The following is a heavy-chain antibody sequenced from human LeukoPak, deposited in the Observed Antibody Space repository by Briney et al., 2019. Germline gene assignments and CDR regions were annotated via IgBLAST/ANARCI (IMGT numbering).Heavy chain of an antibody. V-gene: IGHV4-34*01. CDR2: INHSGST. D-gene: IGHD3-3*01. CDR3: ARCRYYDFWSGYYHLFDY. CDR1: GGSFSGYY. J-gene: IGHJ4*02. Sequence: SETLSLTCAVYGGSFSGYYWSWIHRPPGKGLEWIGEINHSGSTNYNPSLKSRVTISVDTSKNQFSLKLSSVTAADTAVYYCARCRYYDFWSGYYHLFDYWGQGTLVTVSS.